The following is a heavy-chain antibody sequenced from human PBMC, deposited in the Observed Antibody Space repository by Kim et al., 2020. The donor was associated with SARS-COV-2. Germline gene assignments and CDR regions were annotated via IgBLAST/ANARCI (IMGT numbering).Heavy chain of an antibody. J-gene: IGHJ6*02. CDR3: AKDQWVCCGMDV. V-gene: IGHV3-30*02. Sequence: YYADSVKGRFTISRENSKNTLYLQMNSLRAEDTAVYYCAKDQWVCCGMDVWGQGTTVTVSS. D-gene: IGHD1-26*01.